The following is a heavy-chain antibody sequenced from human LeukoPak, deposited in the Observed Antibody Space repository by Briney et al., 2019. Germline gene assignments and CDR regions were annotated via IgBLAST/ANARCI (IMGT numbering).Heavy chain of an antibody. V-gene: IGHV4-4*02. CDR2: IFHSGST. D-gene: IGHD5-24*01. J-gene: IGHJ3*01. CDR3: ARDASLQTGAFDV. Sequence: ASGTLSLTCAVSGGSISRSDWWSWVRQSPGKGLEWIGEIFHSGSTKYNPSLKSRVTISVDKSKNQFSLNLTSVTAADTAMYYCARDASLQTGAFDVWGQGTMATVSS. CDR1: GGSISRSDW.